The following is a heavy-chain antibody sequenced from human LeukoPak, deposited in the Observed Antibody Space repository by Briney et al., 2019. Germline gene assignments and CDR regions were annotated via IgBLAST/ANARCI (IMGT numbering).Heavy chain of an antibody. V-gene: IGHV4-61*02. CDR3: ARLRGEHGQLRYFDWLLSPLDP. Sequence: PSETLSLTCTVSGGSISSGSYYWSWIRQPAGKGLEWIGRIYTSGSTNYNPSLKSRVTISVDTSKNQFSLKLSSVTAADTAVYYCARLRGEHGQLRYFDWLLSPLDPWGQGTLVTVSS. J-gene: IGHJ5*02. CDR2: IYTSGST. CDR1: GGSISSGSYY. D-gene: IGHD3-9*01.